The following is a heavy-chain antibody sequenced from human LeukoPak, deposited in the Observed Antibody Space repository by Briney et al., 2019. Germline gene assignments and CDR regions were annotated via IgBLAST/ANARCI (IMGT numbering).Heavy chain of an antibody. V-gene: IGHV3-23*01. CDR1: RFTFNSYA. J-gene: IGHJ4*02. Sequence: GGSLSLSCAASRFTFNSYAMSWVRQAPGKGLEWVSAISGSGGKTYYADSVKGRFTISRDNSKNTLYLQMNSLRAEDTAVYYCAKTGAEEVVVIAAPFDYWGQGTLVTVSS. CDR2: ISGSGGKT. D-gene: IGHD2-15*01. CDR3: AKTGAEEVVVIAAPFDY.